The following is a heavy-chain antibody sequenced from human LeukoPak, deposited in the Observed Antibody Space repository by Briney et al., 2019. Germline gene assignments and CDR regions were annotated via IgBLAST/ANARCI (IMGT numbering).Heavy chain of an antibody. V-gene: IGHV5-51*01. J-gene: IGHJ5*02. D-gene: IGHD3-9*01. Sequence: GESLNISFKGSGYSFTSYWIGWVGQMPGKGLEWMGTICPGDSGTRYSPSFQGQVTISADKSISTAYLQWSSLKASDTAMYYCARSSTYYDILTGYYRNWFDPWGQGTLVTVSS. CDR2: ICPGDSGT. CDR3: ARSSTYYDILTGYYRNWFDP. CDR1: GYSFTSYW.